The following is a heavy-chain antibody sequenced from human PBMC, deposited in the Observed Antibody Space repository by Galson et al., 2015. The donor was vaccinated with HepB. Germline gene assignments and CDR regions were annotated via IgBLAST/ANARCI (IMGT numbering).Heavy chain of an antibody. CDR1: GFTFSSYA. V-gene: IGHV3-30-3*01. CDR2: VPYDGSNK. Sequence: SLRLSCAASGFTFSSYAMHWVRQAPGKGLEWVAVVPYDGSNKYYADSVKGRFTISRDNSKNTLYLQMNSLRAEDTAVYYCARESDITMVRGVIDEYYFDYWGQGTLVTVSS. J-gene: IGHJ4*02. D-gene: IGHD3-10*01. CDR3: ARESDITMVRGVIDEYYFDY.